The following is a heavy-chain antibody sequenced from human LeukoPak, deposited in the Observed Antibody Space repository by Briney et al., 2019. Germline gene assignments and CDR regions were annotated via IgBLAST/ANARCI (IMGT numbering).Heavy chain of an antibody. Sequence: SETLSLTCTVSGGSISSYYWSWIRQPPGKGLEWIGYIYYSGSTNYKPSLKSRVTMSLNTSKNQFSLKLSSVPAADTAIYYCASHSATWYFQHWGQGTPVTVSS. CDR1: GGSISSYY. CDR2: IYYSGST. J-gene: IGHJ1*01. CDR3: ASHSATWYFQH. D-gene: IGHD6-13*01. V-gene: IGHV4-59*01.